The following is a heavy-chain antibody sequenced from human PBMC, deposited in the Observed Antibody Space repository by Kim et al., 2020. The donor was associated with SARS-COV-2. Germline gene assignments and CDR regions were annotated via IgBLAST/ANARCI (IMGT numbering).Heavy chain of an antibody. D-gene: IGHD4-4*01. Sequence: GGSLRLSCAASGFPFSSYSMNWVRQAPGKGLEWVSFISDTGKSVIYADSVKGRFTMSRDNAKNSVYLQMNSLRDEDTAVYYCARSSHYRFDLWGQGTLVTVSS. CDR3: ARSSHYRFDL. J-gene: IGHJ4*02. CDR1: GFPFSSYS. V-gene: IGHV3-48*02. CDR2: ISDTGKSV.